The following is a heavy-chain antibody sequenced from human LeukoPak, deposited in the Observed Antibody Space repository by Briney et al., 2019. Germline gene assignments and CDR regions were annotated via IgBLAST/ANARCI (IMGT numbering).Heavy chain of an antibody. D-gene: IGHD6-6*01. J-gene: IGHJ1*01. CDR1: GYIFTSNW. CDR2: IFPADSDT. V-gene: IGHV5-51*01. CDR3: ARLSSSGADS. Sequence: PGEFLKISCKGSGYIFTSNWIAWVRQRPGKGLGGMGIIFPADSDTTYSPSFQGQVTISADKSISTAYLQWSSLKASDTAMYFCARLSSSGADSWGQGTLVTVSS.